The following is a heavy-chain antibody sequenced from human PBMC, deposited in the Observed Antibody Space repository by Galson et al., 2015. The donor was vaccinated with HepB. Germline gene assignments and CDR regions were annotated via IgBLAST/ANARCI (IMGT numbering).Heavy chain of an antibody. V-gene: IGHV3-21*01. CDR2: ISSSSSYI. CDR1: GFTFSSYS. J-gene: IGHJ4*02. Sequence: SLRLSCAASGFTFSSYSMNWVRQAPGKGLEWVSSISSSSSYIYYADSVKGRFTISRDNAKNSLYLQMNSLRAEDTAVYYCARDPVSSGDYYDSSGYLDYWGQGTLVTVSS. CDR3: ARDPVSSGDYYDSSGYLDY. D-gene: IGHD3-22*01.